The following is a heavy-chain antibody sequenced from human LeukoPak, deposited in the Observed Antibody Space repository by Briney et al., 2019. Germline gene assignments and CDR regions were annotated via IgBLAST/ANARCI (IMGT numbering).Heavy chain of an antibody. CDR3: ARGVHGNLYLDY. CDR2: IYSGGST. J-gene: IGHJ4*02. D-gene: IGHD1-14*01. V-gene: IGHV3-53*01. CDR1: GFTVSSNY. Sequence: GGSLRLSCAASGFTVSSNYMSWVRQAPGKGLEWVSVIYSGGSTYYADSVKGRFTISRDNSKNTLYLQMNSLRAEDTAVYYCARGVHGNLYLDYWGQGTLVTVSS.